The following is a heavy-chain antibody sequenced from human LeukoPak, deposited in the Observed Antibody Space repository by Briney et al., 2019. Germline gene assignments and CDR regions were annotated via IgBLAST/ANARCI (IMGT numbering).Heavy chain of an antibody. J-gene: IGHJ5*02. Sequence: WASVKVSCKASGYTFTGYYVHWVRQAPGQGLEWMGWINPDSGGTNYAQKFQGRVTMTRDMSTSTVYMELSSLRSEDTAVYYCARAIAARRANWFDPWGQGTLVTVSS. CDR2: INPDSGGT. CDR1: GYTFTGYY. CDR3: ARAIAARRANWFDP. D-gene: IGHD6-6*01. V-gene: IGHV1-2*02.